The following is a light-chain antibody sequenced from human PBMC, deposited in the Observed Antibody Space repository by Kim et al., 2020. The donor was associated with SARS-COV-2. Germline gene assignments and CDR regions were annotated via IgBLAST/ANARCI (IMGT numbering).Light chain of an antibody. Sequence: DIEMTQSPSSLSAYVGDRVIFTCRASQNIDTYLNWYQQKPGKAPNVLIYTTSTLQSGVPSRFSGSGSGTEFTLTISSLQPEDFATYFCQQSYSSPYTFGPGTKLEI. V-gene: IGKV1-39*01. CDR1: QNIDTY. CDR2: TTS. J-gene: IGKJ2*01. CDR3: QQSYSSPYT.